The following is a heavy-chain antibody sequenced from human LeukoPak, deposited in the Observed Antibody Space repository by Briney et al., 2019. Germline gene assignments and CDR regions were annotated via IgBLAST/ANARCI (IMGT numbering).Heavy chain of an antibody. CDR2: ISGSGGST. CDR3: AKDWGGYSDYAHDVDY. J-gene: IGHJ4*02. V-gene: IGHV3-23*01. CDR1: GFTFSSYA. Sequence: PGGSLRLSCAASGFTFSSYAMSWVRQAPGKGLEWVSAISGSGGSTYYADSVKGRFTISRDNSKNTLYLQMNSLRAEDTAVFYCAKDWGGYSDYAHDVDYWGQGTLVTVSS. D-gene: IGHD5-12*01.